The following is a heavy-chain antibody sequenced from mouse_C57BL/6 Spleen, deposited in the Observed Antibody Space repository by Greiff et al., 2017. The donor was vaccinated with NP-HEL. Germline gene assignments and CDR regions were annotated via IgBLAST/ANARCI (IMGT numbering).Heavy chain of an antibody. CDR1: GYSFTSYY. Sequence: QVQLQQSGPELVKPGASVKISCKASGYSFTSYYIHWVKQRPGQGLEWIGWIYPGSGNTKYNEKFKGKATLTADTSSSTAYMQLSSLTSEDSAVYYCAREEGITTVPYYFDYWGQGTTLTVSS. CDR3: AREEGITTVPYYFDY. J-gene: IGHJ2*01. D-gene: IGHD1-1*01. CDR2: IYPGSGNT. V-gene: IGHV1-66*01.